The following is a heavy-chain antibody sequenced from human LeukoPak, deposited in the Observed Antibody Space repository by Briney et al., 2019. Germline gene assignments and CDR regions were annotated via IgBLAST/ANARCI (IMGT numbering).Heavy chain of an antibody. Sequence: ASVKVSCKASGYTFTSYGISWVRQAPGQGLEWMGWISAYNGNTNYAQKLQGRVTMTTDTSTSTAYTELRSLRSDDTAVYYCARVLGGYFDWLLRRGDYYYGMDVWGQGTTVTVSS. D-gene: IGHD3-9*01. CDR1: GYTFTSYG. CDR3: ARVLGGYFDWLLRRGDYYYGMDV. CDR2: ISAYNGNT. V-gene: IGHV1-18*01. J-gene: IGHJ6*02.